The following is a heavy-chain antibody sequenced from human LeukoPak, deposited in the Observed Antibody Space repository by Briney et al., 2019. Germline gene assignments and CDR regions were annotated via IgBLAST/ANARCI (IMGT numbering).Heavy chain of an antibody. J-gene: IGHJ4*02. CDR1: GGSFSGYY. CDR2: INHSGST. Sequence: PSEALSLTCAVYGGSFSGYYWSWIRQPPGKGLEWIGEINHSGSTNYNPSLKRRGTISVDTSKNQFSLKLSSVTAADTAVYYCARGYSYGYGEFDYWGQGTLVTVSS. CDR3: ARGYSYGYGEFDY. V-gene: IGHV4-34*01. D-gene: IGHD5-18*01.